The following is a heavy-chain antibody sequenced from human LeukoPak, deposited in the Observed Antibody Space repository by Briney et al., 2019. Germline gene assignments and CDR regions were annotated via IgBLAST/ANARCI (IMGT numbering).Heavy chain of an antibody. CDR1: GFTFSNYA. D-gene: IGHD3-10*01. CDR2: ISGSGGDT. Sequence: GGSLGLSCAASGFTFSNYAMSWIRQAPGKGLEWVSSISGSGGDTYYADSMEGRFSISRDNSKNTLYLQITSLRAEDTAVYYCAKGRSGSYYLHDYWGQGTLVIVSS. CDR3: AKGRSGSYYLHDY. J-gene: IGHJ4*02. V-gene: IGHV3-23*01.